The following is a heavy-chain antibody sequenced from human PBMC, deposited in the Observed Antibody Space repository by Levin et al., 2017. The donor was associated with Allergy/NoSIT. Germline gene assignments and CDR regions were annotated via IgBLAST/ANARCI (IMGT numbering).Heavy chain of an antibody. J-gene: IGHJ6*02. Sequence: GGSLRLSCAASGFSFSSYSMNWVRQAPGKGLEWVSYISSSSSTIYFADSVKGRFTVSRDNAKNSLYLQMNSLRVEDTAMYYCARDRDYDVSSACLAGVVRHYYYYGMDVWGQGTTVTVSS. D-gene: IGHD3-3*01. CDR2: ISSSSSTI. CDR3: ARDRDYDVSSACLAGVVRHYYYYGMDV. CDR1: GFSFSSYS. V-gene: IGHV3-48*04.